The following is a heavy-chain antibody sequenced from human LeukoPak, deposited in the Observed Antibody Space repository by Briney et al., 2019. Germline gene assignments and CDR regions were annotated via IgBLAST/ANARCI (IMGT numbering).Heavy chain of an antibody. CDR3: AKLVRGVIMGLPNWFDP. CDR1: GFTFSNYW. J-gene: IGHJ5*02. CDR2: IKGDGSHT. D-gene: IGHD3-10*01. Sequence: GGSLRLSCAASGFTFSNYWMHWVRQAPGKGLVWVSRIKGDGSHTIYADSVKGRFTISRDNAKNTLYLQMNSLRAEDTAVYYCAKLVRGVIMGLPNWFDPWGQGTLVTVSS. V-gene: IGHV3-74*01.